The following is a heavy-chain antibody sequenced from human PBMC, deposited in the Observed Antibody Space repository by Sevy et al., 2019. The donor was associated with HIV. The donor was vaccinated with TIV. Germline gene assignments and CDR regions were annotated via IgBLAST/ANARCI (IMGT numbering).Heavy chain of an antibody. CDR1: GFTFNEYA. D-gene: IGHD3-22*01. CDR3: AKDRFRNYYESSGYSIFDY. CDR2: ISGGGGRT. J-gene: IGHJ4*02. Sequence: GGSLRLSCGASGFTFNEYAMSWVRQAPGKGLEWVSGISGGGGRTDYADSVKGRFTISRDNSKNTLYLQMNGLRADDTAVYYCAKDRFRNYYESSGYSIFDYWGQGTLVTVSS. V-gene: IGHV3-23*01.